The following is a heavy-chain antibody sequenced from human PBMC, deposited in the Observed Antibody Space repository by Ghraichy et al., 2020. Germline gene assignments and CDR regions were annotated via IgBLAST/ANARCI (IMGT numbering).Heavy chain of an antibody. CDR1: GGSISISNYY. CDR2: IYYRGST. J-gene: IGHJ5*02. CDR3: ARDSGNYIFDP. D-gene: IGHD1-26*01. Sequence: SETLSLTCTVSGGSISISNYYWGWIRQPPGKGLEWIGSIYYRGSTYYNPSLKSRVTISVDTSKNQFSLKLNSVSAADTAVYYCARDSGNYIFDPWGQGTLVTVSS. V-gene: IGHV4-39*01.